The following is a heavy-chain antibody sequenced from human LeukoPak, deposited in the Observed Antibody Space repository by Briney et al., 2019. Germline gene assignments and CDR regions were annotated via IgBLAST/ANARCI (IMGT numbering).Heavy chain of an antibody. CDR3: ARGLRSHIAAAGKRYYFDY. CDR1: GYTFTSYD. V-gene: IGHV1-8*03. J-gene: IGHJ4*02. Sequence: GASVKVSCKASGYTFTSYDINWVRQATGQGLEWMGWMNPNSGNTGYAQKFQGRVTITRNTSISTAYMELSSLRSEDTAAYYCARGLRSHIAAAGKRYYFDYWGQGTLVTVSS. D-gene: IGHD6-13*01. CDR2: MNPNSGNT.